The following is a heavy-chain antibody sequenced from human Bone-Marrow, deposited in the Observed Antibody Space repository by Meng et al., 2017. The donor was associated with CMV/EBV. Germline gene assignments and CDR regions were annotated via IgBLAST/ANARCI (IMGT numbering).Heavy chain of an antibody. J-gene: IGHJ6*02. CDR2: IWYDGSNK. Sequence: SVFTFSRYGRHWGRQAPGKGLEWVAVIWYDGSNKYYADCVKGRFTISRDNSKNTLYLQMNSLRAEDTAVYYCAKESLGSSYFYGMDVWGQGTTVTVSS. V-gene: IGHV3-33*06. CDR1: VFTFSRYG. CDR3: AKESLGSSYFYGMDV. D-gene: IGHD3-22*01.